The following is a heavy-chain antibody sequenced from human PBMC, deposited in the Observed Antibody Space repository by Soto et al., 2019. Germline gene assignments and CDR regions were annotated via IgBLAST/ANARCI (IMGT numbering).Heavy chain of an antibody. J-gene: IGHJ6*02. CDR3: ARVVSSSGGYYYGMDV. D-gene: IGHD6-13*01. Sequence: SETLSLTCTVSGGSISSGDYYWSWIRQPPGKGLEWTGYIYYSGSTYYNPSLKSRVTISVDTSKNQFSLKLSSVTAADTAVYYCARVVSSSGGYYYGMDVWGQGTTVTVSS. CDR2: IYYSGST. CDR1: GGSISSGDYY. V-gene: IGHV4-30-4*01.